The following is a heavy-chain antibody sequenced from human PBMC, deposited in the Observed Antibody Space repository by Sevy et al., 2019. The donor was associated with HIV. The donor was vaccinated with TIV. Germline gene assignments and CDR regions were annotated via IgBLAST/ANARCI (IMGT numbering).Heavy chain of an antibody. Sequence: ASVKVSCKTSGYTFTGYYITWVRQAPGQGLEWMGIINPSGGYTSYAQNFQGRVSMTRDTSTDTVNMELRSLRPEDTAVYDCASGVGFVWGTYRSNDDAFDMWGQGTMVTVSS. V-gene: IGHV1-46*01. CDR1: GYTFTGYY. J-gene: IGHJ3*02. CDR2: INPSGGYT. CDR3: ASGVGFVWGTYRSNDDAFDM. D-gene: IGHD3-16*02.